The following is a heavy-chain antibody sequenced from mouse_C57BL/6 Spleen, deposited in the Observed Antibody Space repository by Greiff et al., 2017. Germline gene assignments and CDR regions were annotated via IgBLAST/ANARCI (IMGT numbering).Heavy chain of an antibody. J-gene: IGHJ4*01. D-gene: IGHD2-3*01. Sequence: QVQLQQPGTELVKPGASVKLSCKASGYTFTSYWMHWVKQRPGQGLEWIGNINPSNGGTNYNEKFKSKATLTVDKSSSTAYMQLSSLTSEDSAVYSCAIYDGYYDYAMDYWGQGTSVTVSS. V-gene: IGHV1-53*01. CDR1: GYTFTSYW. CDR3: AIYDGYYDYAMDY. CDR2: INPSNGGT.